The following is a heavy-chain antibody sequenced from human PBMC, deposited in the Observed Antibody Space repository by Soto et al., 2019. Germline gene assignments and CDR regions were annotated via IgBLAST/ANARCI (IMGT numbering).Heavy chain of an antibody. J-gene: IGHJ4*02. CDR2: IYYSGST. CDR1: GGSISSGGYY. Sequence: SETLSLTCTVSGGSISSGGYYWSWIRQHPGKGLEWIGYIYYSGSTYYNPSLKSRVTISVDTSKNQFSLKLSSVTAADTAVYYCARGMGVATIPDFDYWGQGTLVTSPQ. CDR3: ARGMGVATIPDFDY. D-gene: IGHD5-12*01. V-gene: IGHV4-31*03.